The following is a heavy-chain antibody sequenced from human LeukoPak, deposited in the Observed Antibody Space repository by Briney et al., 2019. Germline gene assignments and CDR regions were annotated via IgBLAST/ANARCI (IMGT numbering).Heavy chain of an antibody. Sequence: SETLSLTCTVSGGPISSHYWSRIRQPPGKGLEWIGYIYYSGSTNYNPSLKSRVTISVDTSKNQFSLKLSSVTAADTAVYYCARRMLCCGERFDPWGQGTLVTVSS. V-gene: IGHV4-59*08. CDR3: ARRMLCCGERFDP. CDR2: IYYSGST. CDR1: GGPISSHY. J-gene: IGHJ5*02. D-gene: IGHD2-8*01.